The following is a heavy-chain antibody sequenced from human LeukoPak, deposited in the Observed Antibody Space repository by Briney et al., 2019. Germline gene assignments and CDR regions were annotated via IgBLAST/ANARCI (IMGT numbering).Heavy chain of an antibody. J-gene: IGHJ4*02. CDR1: GGTFNSYA. V-gene: IGHV1-2*06. Sequence: ASVKVSCKASGGTFNSYAITWVRQAPGQGLEWMGRINPNSGGTNYAQKFQGRVTMTRDTSISTAYMELSRLRSDDTAVYYCARGDTAMAHWGQGTLVTVSS. D-gene: IGHD5-18*01. CDR2: INPNSGGT. CDR3: ARGDTAMAH.